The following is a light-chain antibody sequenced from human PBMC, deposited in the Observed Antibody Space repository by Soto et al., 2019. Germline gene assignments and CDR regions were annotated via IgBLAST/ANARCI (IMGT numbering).Light chain of an antibody. CDR1: QDIRND. J-gene: IGKJ3*01. Sequence: AIQMTQSPSSLSASVGDRVTITCRASQDIRNDLGWYQQKPGKAPNLLIYAASTLQIGVPSRFSRSGSGTDFTLTISSLQPEDFATYYCLQGYTFPHTFGPGTKVDIK. CDR2: AAS. V-gene: IGKV1-6*01. CDR3: LQGYTFPHT.